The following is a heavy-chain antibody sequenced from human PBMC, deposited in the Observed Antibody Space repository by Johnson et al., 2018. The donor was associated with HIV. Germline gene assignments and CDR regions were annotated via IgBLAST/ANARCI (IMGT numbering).Heavy chain of an antibody. CDR1: GFTLNSYG. V-gene: IGHV3-30*02. D-gene: IGHD3-10*01. CDR2: IRYDGSNT. Sequence: QMLLVESGGGVVQPGGSLRLSCAASGFTLNSYGMHWVRQAPGKGLEWVAFIRYDGSNTYYGDSMKGRLTISRDNSKNTLFLQMNSLRAEDTAVYYCAREVYYGSGRKTFDIWGQGTMVTVSS. J-gene: IGHJ3*02. CDR3: AREVYYGSGRKTFDI.